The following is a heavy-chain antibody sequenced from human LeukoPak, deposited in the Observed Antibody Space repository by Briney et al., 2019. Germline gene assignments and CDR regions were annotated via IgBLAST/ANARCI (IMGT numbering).Heavy chain of an antibody. J-gene: IGHJ4*02. V-gene: IGHV1-69-2*01. Sequence: GATVKISCKVSGYTFTDYYMHWVQQAPGEGLEWMGLVDPEDGETIYAEKFQGRVTITADTSTDTAYMELSSLRSEDTAVYYCASPALDSSGYYYPYWGQGTLVTVSS. CDR1: GYTFTDYY. CDR3: ASPALDSSGYYYPY. D-gene: IGHD3-22*01. CDR2: VDPEDGET.